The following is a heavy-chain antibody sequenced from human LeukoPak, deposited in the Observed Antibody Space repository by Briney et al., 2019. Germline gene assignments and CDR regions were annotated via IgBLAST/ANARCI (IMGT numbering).Heavy chain of an antibody. CDR1: GYTFTSYD. V-gene: IGHV1-8*01. D-gene: IGHD6-13*01. Sequence: ASVKVSCKASGYTFTSYDINWVRQASGQGLEWMAWMNPNNGNTGNAQKLQGRVTMTTDTSTSTAYMELRSLRSDDTAVYYCARGPLYSSNWYDYFQHWGQGTLVTVSS. CDR3: ARGPLYSSNWYDYFQH. J-gene: IGHJ1*01. CDR2: MNPNNGNT.